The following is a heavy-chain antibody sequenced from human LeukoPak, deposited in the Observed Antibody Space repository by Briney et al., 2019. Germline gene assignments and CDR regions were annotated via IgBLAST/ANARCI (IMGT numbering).Heavy chain of an antibody. D-gene: IGHD6-19*01. J-gene: IGHJ5*02. Sequence: SETLSLTCTVYGGSISTYYWSWIRQPPGKGLEWIGYFYYSGSTSYNSSLKSRVTISVDSSKNQFSLQLSSVTAADTAMYYCARLSSSGWYNWFDPWGQGTLVTVSS. V-gene: IGHV4-59*01. CDR3: ARLSSSGWYNWFDP. CDR2: FYYSGST. CDR1: GGSISTYY.